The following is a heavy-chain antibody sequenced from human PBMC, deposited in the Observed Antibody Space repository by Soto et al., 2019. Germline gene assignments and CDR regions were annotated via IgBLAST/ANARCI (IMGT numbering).Heavy chain of an antibody. CDR2: INAGNGNT. CDR1: GYTFTSYA. Sequence: ASVKVSCKASGYTFTSYAMHWVRQAPGQRLEWMGWINAGNGNTKYSQKLQGRVTITRDTSASTAYMELSSLRSEDTAVYYCASSERGRIAVADPFDYWGQGTLVTVSS. CDR3: ASSERGRIAVADPFDY. D-gene: IGHD6-19*01. J-gene: IGHJ4*02. V-gene: IGHV1-3*01.